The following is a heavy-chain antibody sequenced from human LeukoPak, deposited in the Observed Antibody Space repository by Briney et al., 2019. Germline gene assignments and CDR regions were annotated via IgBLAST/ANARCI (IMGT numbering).Heavy chain of an antibody. Sequence: ASVKVSCKASGYTFTSYGISWVRQAPGPGLEWMGWISAYNGNTNYAQKLQGRVTMTTDTSTSTAYMELRSLRSDDTAVYYCARGSLTWYYYDSSGYVYWGQGTLVTVSS. CDR2: ISAYNGNT. CDR1: GYTFTSYG. V-gene: IGHV1-18*01. D-gene: IGHD3-22*01. CDR3: ARGSLTWYYYDSSGYVY. J-gene: IGHJ4*02.